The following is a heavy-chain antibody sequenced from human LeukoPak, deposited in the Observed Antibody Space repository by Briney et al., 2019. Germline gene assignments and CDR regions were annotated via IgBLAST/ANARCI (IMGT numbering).Heavy chain of an antibody. Sequence: SETLSLTCAVYGGSFSGYYWSWIRQPAGKGLEWIGRIYTSGSTNYNPSLKSRVTISVDTSKNQFSLKLSSVTAADTAVYYCASAYYDFWSGYYTDYWGQGTLVTVSS. V-gene: IGHV4-59*10. CDR1: GGSFSGYY. CDR2: IYTSGST. CDR3: ASAYYDFWSGYYTDY. J-gene: IGHJ4*02. D-gene: IGHD3-3*01.